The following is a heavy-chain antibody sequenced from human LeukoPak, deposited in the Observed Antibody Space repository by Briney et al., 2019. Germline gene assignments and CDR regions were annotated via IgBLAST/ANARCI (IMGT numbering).Heavy chain of an antibody. V-gene: IGHV3-21*01. Sequence: PGGSLRLSCAASGFTFSSYSMNWVRQAPGKGLEWVSSISSSSSYIYYADSVKGRFTISRDNAKNSLYLQMNSLRAEDTAVYYCASRRDGYNDDAFDIWGQGTMVTVSS. CDR2: ISSSSSYI. CDR3: ASRRDGYNDDAFDI. D-gene: IGHD5-24*01. CDR1: GFTFSSYS. J-gene: IGHJ3*02.